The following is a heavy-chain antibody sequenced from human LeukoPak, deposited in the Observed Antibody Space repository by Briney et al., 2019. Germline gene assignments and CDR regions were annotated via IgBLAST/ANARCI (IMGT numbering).Heavy chain of an antibody. Sequence: ASVKVSCKASGYTFTGYYMHWVRQAPGQGLEWMGIINPSGGSTSYAQKFQGRVTMTRDMSTSTVYMELSSLRSEDTAVYYCARDGPIYYDYVWGSYRQFDYWGQGTLVTVSS. V-gene: IGHV1-46*01. CDR2: INPSGGST. J-gene: IGHJ4*02. D-gene: IGHD3-16*02. CDR3: ARDGPIYYDYVWGSYRQFDY. CDR1: GYTFTGYY.